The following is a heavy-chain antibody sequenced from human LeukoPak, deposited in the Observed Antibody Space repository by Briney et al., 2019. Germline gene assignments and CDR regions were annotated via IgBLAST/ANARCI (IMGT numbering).Heavy chain of an antibody. V-gene: IGHV3-23*01. Sequence: PGGSLRLSCAGSGFTFSGYAMTWARQAPGKGLEWVATISSTGGSTYYADSMKGRFSISRDNSNNTLFVQMFSLRADDTAVYYCAKVPDGSPRGYWYFDLWGRGTLVTVSS. CDR3: AKVPDGSPRGYWYFDL. J-gene: IGHJ2*01. CDR2: ISSTGGST. CDR1: GFTFSGYA. D-gene: IGHD5-24*01.